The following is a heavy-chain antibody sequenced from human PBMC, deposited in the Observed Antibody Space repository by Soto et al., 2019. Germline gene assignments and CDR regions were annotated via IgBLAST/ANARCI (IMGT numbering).Heavy chain of an antibody. CDR1: GGSISRYY. J-gene: IGHJ4*02. D-gene: IGHD3-16*01. CDR3: AREVPYAYIVQ. CDR2: IYYSGST. V-gene: IGHV4-59*01. Sequence: TLSLTCTVSGGSISRYYWSWIRQPPGKGLEWIGYIYYSGSTNYNPSLKSRVTISVDTSKNQFSLKLSSVTAADTAVYYCAREVPYAYIVQWGQGTLVTVSS.